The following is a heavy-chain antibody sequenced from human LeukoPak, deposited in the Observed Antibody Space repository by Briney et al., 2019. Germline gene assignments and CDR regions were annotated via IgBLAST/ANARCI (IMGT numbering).Heavy chain of an antibody. J-gene: IGHJ3*02. V-gene: IGHV3-30*02. Sequence: GGSLRLSCAASGFTFSSYGMHWVRQAPGKGLEWVAFIRYDGSNKYYADSVKGRFTISRDNSKNTLYLQMNSLRAEDTAVYYCARASGHGGATTHPDAFDIWGQGTMVTVSS. CDR2: IRYDGSNK. D-gene: IGHD1-26*01. CDR1: GFTFSSYG. CDR3: ARASGHGGATTHPDAFDI.